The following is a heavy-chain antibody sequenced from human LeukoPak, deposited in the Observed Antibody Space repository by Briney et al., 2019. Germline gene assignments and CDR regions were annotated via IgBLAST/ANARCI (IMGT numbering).Heavy chain of an antibody. J-gene: IGHJ4*02. CDR2: IKLEGSEK. V-gene: IGHV3-7*01. CDR3: ATSGGDY. Sequence: PGGSLRLSCAASGFTFTRFWMRWVRQAPGKGLEWVANIKLEGSEKDYVDSVKGRFTISRDNAKNSLYLQMNSLRAEDTAVYYCATSGGDYWGQGTLVTVSS. D-gene: IGHD3-10*01. CDR1: GFTFTRFW.